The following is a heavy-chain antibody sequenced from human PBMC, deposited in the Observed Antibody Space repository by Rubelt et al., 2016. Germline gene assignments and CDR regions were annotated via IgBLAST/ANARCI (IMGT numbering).Heavy chain of an antibody. Sequence: QLQLQESGPGLVKPSETLSLTCTVSGGSISSSSYYWGWIRQPPGKGLEWIGSIYYSGSTYYNPSLKSRVTISVDTSKNQFSLKLSSVTAADTAVYYCARLGSIAAGLVPWGQGTLVTVSS. CDR1: GGSISSSSYY. CDR3: ARLGSIAAGLVP. J-gene: IGHJ5*02. V-gene: IGHV4-39*01. D-gene: IGHD6-25*01. CDR2: IYYSGST.